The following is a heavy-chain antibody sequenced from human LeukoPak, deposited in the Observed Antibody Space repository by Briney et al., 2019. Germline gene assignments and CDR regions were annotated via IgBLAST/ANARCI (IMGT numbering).Heavy chain of an antibody. CDR3: ARDLAYCGGDCYKTPDYYYYYGMDV. CDR2: IIPIFGTT. V-gene: IGHV1-69*13. CDR1: GGTFSSYV. Sequence: ASVKVSCKASGGTFSSYVISWVRQAPGQGLEWMGGIIPIFGTTNYAQKFQGGVTITADESTSTAYMELSSLRSEDTAVYYCARDLAYCGGDCYKTPDYYYYYGMDVWGQGTTVTVSS. D-gene: IGHD2-21*02. J-gene: IGHJ6*02.